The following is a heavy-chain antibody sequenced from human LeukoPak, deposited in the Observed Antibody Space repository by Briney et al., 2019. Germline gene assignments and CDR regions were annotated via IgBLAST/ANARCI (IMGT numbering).Heavy chain of an antibody. D-gene: IGHD5-18*01. Sequence: GGSLRLSCAASGFTLSSYWMHWVRQAPGGGRVWVSCSNRDGSSTNYADSVKGRFTISRDNAKNTLYLQMNSLRAEDTGVYYCARDLDTAMEYWGQGTLVTVSS. CDR3: ARDLDTAMEY. J-gene: IGHJ4*02. CDR1: GFTLSSYW. V-gene: IGHV3-74*01. CDR2: SNRDGSST.